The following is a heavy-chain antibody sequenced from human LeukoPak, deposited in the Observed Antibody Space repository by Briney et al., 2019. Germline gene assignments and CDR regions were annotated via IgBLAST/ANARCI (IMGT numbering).Heavy chain of an antibody. CDR3: AADRYSSGWYTGNWFDP. CDR2: INPSGGST. V-gene: IGHV1-46*01. D-gene: IGHD6-19*01. J-gene: IGHJ5*02. CDR1: GYTFTSYY. Sequence: ASVKVSCKASGYTFTSYYMHWVRQAPGQGLEWMGIINPSGGSTSYAQKFQGRVTMTGDTSTSTVYMELSSLRSEDTAVYYCAADRYSSGWYTGNWFDPWGQGTLVTVSS.